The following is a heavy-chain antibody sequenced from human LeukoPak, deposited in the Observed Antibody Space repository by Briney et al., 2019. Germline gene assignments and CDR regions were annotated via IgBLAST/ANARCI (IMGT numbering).Heavy chain of an antibody. Sequence: SETLSLTCTVSDDSLISGTYYWNWIRQYPGKGLEWVGYIHFTGSTDHSPSLKSRGTISVDKSKNHFSLNVSSVTAADTAVYYCARATTATTGFGYFDSWGQGALVTVSS. CDR2: IHFTGST. J-gene: IGHJ4*02. CDR1: DDSLISGTYY. CDR3: ARATTATTGFGYFDS. D-gene: IGHD4-17*01. V-gene: IGHV4-31*03.